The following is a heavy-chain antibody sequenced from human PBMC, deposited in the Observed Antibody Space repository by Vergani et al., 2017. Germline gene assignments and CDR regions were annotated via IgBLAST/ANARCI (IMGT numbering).Heavy chain of an antibody. Sequence: EVQLLESGGGLVQPGGSLRLSCAASGFTFSSYAMSWVRQAPGKGLEWVSAISGSGGSTYYADSVKGRFTISRDDSKNTLYLQMNSLRAEDTAVYYCARGSYYDILTGYPPFDYWGQGTLVTVSS. V-gene: IGHV3-23*01. D-gene: IGHD3-9*01. CDR3: ARGSYYDILTGYPPFDY. J-gene: IGHJ4*02. CDR2: ISGSGGST. CDR1: GFTFSSYA.